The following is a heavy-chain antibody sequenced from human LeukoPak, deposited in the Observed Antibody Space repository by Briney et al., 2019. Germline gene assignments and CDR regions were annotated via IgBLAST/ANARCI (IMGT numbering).Heavy chain of an antibody. Sequence: KPGGSLRLSCTASGFTFSSDSMSWVRQAPGRGLEWVSSISSRSDYIYYADSVKGRFTISRDNAKNSLFLQMNSLRAEDTAVYYCAREALDYGDYFLPSYYYYYYGMDVCGQGTTVTVSS. CDR3: AREALDYGDYFLPSYYYYYYGMDV. V-gene: IGHV3-21*01. D-gene: IGHD4-17*01. CDR1: GFTFSSDS. CDR2: ISSRSDYI. J-gene: IGHJ6*02.